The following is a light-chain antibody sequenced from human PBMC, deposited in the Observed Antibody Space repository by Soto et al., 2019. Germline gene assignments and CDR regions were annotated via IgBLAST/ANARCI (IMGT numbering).Light chain of an antibody. V-gene: IGKV3-15*01. CDR3: QQYNNWWT. CDR1: QSINSN. Sequence: VMTQSPATLSVSPGERATLSCRASQSINSNLAWYQQRPGQAPRLLIYGASTRATAIPARFSGSGSGTEFTLTISSLQSEDFAVYYCQQYNNWWTFGHGTKVDIK. J-gene: IGKJ1*01. CDR2: GAS.